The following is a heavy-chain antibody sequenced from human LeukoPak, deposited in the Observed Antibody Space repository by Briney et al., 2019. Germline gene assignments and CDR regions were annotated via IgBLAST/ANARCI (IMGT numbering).Heavy chain of an antibody. Sequence: SETLSLTCTVSGGSISSSSYYWGWIRQPPGKGLEWIGSIYYSGSTYYNPSLKSRVTISVDTSKNQFSLKLSSVTAADTAVYYCARGGPLFDPWGQGTLVTVSS. D-gene: IGHD3-16*01. V-gene: IGHV4-39*01. CDR3: ARGGPLFDP. CDR2: IYYSGST. J-gene: IGHJ5*02. CDR1: GGSISSSSYY.